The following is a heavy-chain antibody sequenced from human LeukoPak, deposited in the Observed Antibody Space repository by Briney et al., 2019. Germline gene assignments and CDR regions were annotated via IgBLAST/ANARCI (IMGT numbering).Heavy chain of an antibody. D-gene: IGHD3-22*01. Sequence: ASVKVSCKASGYTFTSYYMHWVRQAPGQGLEWMGIINPSGGSTSYAQKFQGRVTMTRDMSTSTVYMELSSLRSEDTAVYYRARDLGYYDSSAPEAFDIWGQGTMVTVSS. V-gene: IGHV1-46*01. CDR3: ARDLGYYDSSAPEAFDI. CDR1: GYTFTSYY. CDR2: INPSGGST. J-gene: IGHJ3*02.